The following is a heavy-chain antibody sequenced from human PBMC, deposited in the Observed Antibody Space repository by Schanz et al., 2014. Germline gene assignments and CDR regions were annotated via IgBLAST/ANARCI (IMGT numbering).Heavy chain of an antibody. V-gene: IGHV1-2*06. D-gene: IGHD3-3*01. CDR3: ARESVSRTRLFDP. CDR2: ISPSSGGT. CDR1: GYTFTNHY. J-gene: IGHJ5*02. Sequence: QVQVIQSGPEVKKPGASVKVSCKASGYTFTNHYLHWVRQAPGQGLEWMGRISPSSGGTNYAQNFQGRVTMTKDTSINTVYMELSTLTSDDTAVYHCARESVSRTRLFDPWGQGTLVTVSS.